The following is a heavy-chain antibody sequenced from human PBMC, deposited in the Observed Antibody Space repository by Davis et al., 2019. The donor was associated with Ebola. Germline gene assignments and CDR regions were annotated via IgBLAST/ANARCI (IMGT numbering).Heavy chain of an antibody. CDR2: IFSGGKI. J-gene: IGHJ5*02. D-gene: IGHD3-10*01. Sequence: GGSLRLSCAASGFTVSDNYMSWVRQAPGKGLEWVSSIFSGGKIFYADSVKGRFSISRDTSKNMLYLQMSSLRVEDTGVYYCARDTMVRGAPGWFDPWGQGTLVTVSS. CDR3: ARDTMVRGAPGWFDP. CDR1: GFTVSDNY. V-gene: IGHV3-66*01.